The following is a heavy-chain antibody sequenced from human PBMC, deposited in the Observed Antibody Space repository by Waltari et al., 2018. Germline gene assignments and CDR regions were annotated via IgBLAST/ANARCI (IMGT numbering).Heavy chain of an antibody. CDR1: GGSISSGSYY. V-gene: IGHV4-61*02. CDR3: ARDSVVVVASYAFEI. J-gene: IGHJ3*02. D-gene: IGHD2-15*01. Sequence: QVQLQESGPGLVKPSQTLSLTCTVSGGSISSGSYYWSWIRQPAGKGLEWIGRIYTSGSTNYNPSLKSRVTISVDTSKNQFSLKLSSVTAADTAVYYCARDSVVVVASYAFEIWGQGTMVTVSS. CDR2: IYTSGST.